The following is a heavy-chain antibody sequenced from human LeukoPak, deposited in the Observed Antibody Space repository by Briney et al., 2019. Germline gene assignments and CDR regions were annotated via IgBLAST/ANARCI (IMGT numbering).Heavy chain of an antibody. Sequence: SETLSLTCTVSGGSISSYYWSWIRQPPGKGLEWSGYIYYSGSTNYNPSLKSRVTISVDTSKNQFSLKLSSVTAADTAVYYCARLSGNPQWYYFDYWGQGTLVTVSS. CDR2: IYYSGST. D-gene: IGHD1-26*01. CDR1: GGSISSYY. CDR3: ARLSGNPQWYYFDY. V-gene: IGHV4-59*08. J-gene: IGHJ4*02.